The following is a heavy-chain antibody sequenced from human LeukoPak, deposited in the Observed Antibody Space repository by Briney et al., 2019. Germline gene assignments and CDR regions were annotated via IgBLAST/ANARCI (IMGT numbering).Heavy chain of an antibody. CDR3: AREVRVPAAIPDY. CDR1: GGSISSSSYY. J-gene: IGHJ4*02. V-gene: IGHV4-39*07. Sequence: SETLSLTCTVSGGSISSSSYYWGWIRQPPGKGLEWIGSIYYSGSTYYNPSLKSRVTISVDTSKNQFSLKLSSVTAADTAVYYCAREVRVPAAIPDYWSQGTLVTVSS. D-gene: IGHD2-2*02. CDR2: IYYSGST.